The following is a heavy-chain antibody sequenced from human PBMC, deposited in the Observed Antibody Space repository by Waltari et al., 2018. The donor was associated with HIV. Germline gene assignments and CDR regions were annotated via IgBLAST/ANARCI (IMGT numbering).Heavy chain of an antibody. Sequence: SVRVSCKVSGGTFSSYAINWVRQAPRQGLEWMGGIIPAFGTANYAERFQGRVTITADEYTSTAYMDLSSLRSEDTAVYFCARDHRGNKLLYGMDVWGQGTTVTV. V-gene: IGHV1-69*01. CDR1: GGTFSSYA. CDR3: ARDHRGNKLLYGMDV. CDR2: IIPAFGTA. J-gene: IGHJ6*02.